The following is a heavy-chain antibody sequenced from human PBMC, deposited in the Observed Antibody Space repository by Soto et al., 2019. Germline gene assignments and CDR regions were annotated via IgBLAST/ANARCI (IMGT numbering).Heavy chain of an antibody. J-gene: IGHJ4*02. CDR1: GGTFSSYT. Sequence: SVKVSCKASGGTFSSYTISWVRQAPGQGLEWMGRIIPILGIANYAQKFQGRVTITADKSTSTAYMELSSLRSEDTAVYYCARANHGDYSRLDYWGQGTLVTVSS. D-gene: IGHD4-17*01. V-gene: IGHV1-69*02. CDR3: ARANHGDYSRLDY. CDR2: IIPILGIA.